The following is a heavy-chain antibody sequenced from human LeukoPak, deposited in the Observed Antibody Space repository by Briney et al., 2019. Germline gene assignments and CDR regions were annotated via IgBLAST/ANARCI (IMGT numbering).Heavy chain of an antibody. D-gene: IGHD6-13*01. CDR3: ASATGSSSSWYDT. J-gene: IGHJ5*02. Sequence: GESLKISCKGSGYRFTSHWLAWVRKMPGKGLEWMGIIYPGDSDTRYSPSFQGQVTISADKSISTAYLQWSSLKASDTAKYYCASATGSSSSWYDTWGQGTLVTVSA. CDR1: GYRFTSHW. CDR2: IYPGDSDT. V-gene: IGHV5-51*01.